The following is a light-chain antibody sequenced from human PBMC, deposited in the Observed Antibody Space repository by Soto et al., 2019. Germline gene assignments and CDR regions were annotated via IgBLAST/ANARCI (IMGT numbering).Light chain of an antibody. Sequence: EIVLTQSPATLSLSPGERATLSCRASQSVSSYLAWYQQKPGQAPRLLIYDASNRATGIPARFSGSGSGTDFTLTISSLDPQDFGAYYCQQRSNWPPVTFGGGTKVEIK. CDR1: QSVSSY. CDR3: QQRSNWPPVT. V-gene: IGKV3-11*01. CDR2: DAS. J-gene: IGKJ4*01.